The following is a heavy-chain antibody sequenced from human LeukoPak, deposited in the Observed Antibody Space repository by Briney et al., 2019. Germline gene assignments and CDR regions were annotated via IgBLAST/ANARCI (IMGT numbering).Heavy chain of an antibody. CDR3: AIRLGGDWFDP. Sequence: PSETLSLTCTVSGGSISSYYWCWIRQPPGKGLEWVGYISYSGSAKYNPSLTSRVTISVDTSKNQFSLELSSVTAADTAVYYCAIRLGGDWFDPWGQGTLVTVSS. D-gene: IGHD3-16*01. CDR1: GGSISSYY. CDR2: ISYSGSA. J-gene: IGHJ5*02. V-gene: IGHV4-59*01.